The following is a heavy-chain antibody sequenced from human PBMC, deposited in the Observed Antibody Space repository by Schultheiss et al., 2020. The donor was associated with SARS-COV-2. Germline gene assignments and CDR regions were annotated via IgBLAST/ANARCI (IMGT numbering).Heavy chain of an antibody. CDR1: GFTFDDYA. CDR3: ARGVWVAVAEYYDY. D-gene: IGHD6-19*01. V-gene: IGHV3-9*01. CDR2: ISWNSGSI. Sequence: SLKISCAASGFTFDDYAMHWVRQAPGKGLEWVSGISWNSGSIGYADSVKGRFTISRDNAKNSLYLQMNSLRAEDTALYYCARGVWVAVAEYYDYWGQGTLVTVSS. J-gene: IGHJ4*02.